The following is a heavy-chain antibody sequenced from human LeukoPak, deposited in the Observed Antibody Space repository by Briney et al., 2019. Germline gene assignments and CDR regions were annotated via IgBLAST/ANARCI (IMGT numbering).Heavy chain of an antibody. J-gene: IGHJ4*02. CDR2: ISWNSGSI. D-gene: IGHD5-18*01. CDR1: GFTFDDYA. Sequence: GGSLRLSCAASGFTFDDYAMRWVRQAPGKGLEWVSGISWNSGSIGYADSVKGRFTISRDNAKNSLYLQMNSLRAEDTALYYCAKSTGTAMVTAYFDYWGQGTLVTVSS. V-gene: IGHV3-9*01. CDR3: AKSTGTAMVTAYFDY.